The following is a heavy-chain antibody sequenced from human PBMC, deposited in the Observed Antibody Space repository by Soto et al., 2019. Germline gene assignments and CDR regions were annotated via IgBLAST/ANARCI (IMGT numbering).Heavy chain of an antibody. CDR2: ISHSGST. D-gene: IGHD5-12*01. V-gene: IGHV4-34*01. CDR3: ARGLQRRFGGYKGLGYHGMDV. Sequence: QVQLQQWGAGLLKPSETLSLTCAVNGGSFSDYYWSWVRQPPGKGLEWIGEISHSGSTSYNPSLKGRATISIDTSKNQFSLELSSVSAADTAMYYCARGLQRRFGGYKGLGYHGMDVWGQGTTVTVSS. CDR1: GGSFSDYY. J-gene: IGHJ6*02.